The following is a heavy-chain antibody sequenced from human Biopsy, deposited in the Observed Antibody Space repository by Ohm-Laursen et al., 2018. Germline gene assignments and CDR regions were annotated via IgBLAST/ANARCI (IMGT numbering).Heavy chain of an antibody. CDR3: ASAGYNPDWNFDL. J-gene: IGHJ2*01. D-gene: IGHD5-24*01. CDR2: IYFTGRT. Sequence: SDTLSLTCTVSGGPIDRYYWSWIRQPPGKALEWIGYIYFTGRTSYNPSLKSRVTMSITTSKKQFSLRLGYVTASDTAVYYCASAGYNPDWNFDLWGRGTRVTVSS. CDR1: GGPIDRYY. V-gene: IGHV4-59*07.